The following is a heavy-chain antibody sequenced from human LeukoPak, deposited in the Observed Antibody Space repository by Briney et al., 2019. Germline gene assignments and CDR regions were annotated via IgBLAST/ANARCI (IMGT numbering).Heavy chain of an antibody. CDR1: GFTFSNYW. CDR3: ARKRPNYFDY. V-gene: IGHV3-7*01. CDR2: INPDGSQK. Sequence: GRSLRLSCAASGFTFSNYWMAWVRQAPGKGPEWVANINPDGSQKYYVDSVKGRFTISRDNAENSLYLQMNSLRAEDTALYYCARKRPNYFDYWGQGTLVTVSS. J-gene: IGHJ4*02.